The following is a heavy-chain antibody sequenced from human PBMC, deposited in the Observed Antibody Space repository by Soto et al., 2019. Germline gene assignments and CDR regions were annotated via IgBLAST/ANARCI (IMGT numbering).Heavy chain of an antibody. CDR2: IIPIFGTA. D-gene: IGHD4-4*01. CDR1: GGTFSSYA. Sequence: SVKVYCKASGGTFSSYAISWVRQAPGQGLEWMGGIIPIFGTANYAQKFQGRVTITADESTSTAYMELSSLRSEDTAVYYCARAVTAYWYFDLWGRGTLVTVSS. CDR3: ARAVTAYWYFDL. V-gene: IGHV1-69*13. J-gene: IGHJ2*01.